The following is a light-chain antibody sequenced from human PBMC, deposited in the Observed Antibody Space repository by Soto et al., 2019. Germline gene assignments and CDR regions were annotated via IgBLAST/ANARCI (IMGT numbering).Light chain of an antibody. Sequence: DIHMTQSPSSLSASVGDRVTITCRASQAMSNYLAWYQQNPGKVPKLLIYAASSLQSGVPSRFNGSGSGTHFTLTISSLQPEDVATYYCQKYNGALWAFGQGTKVEIK. J-gene: IGKJ1*01. CDR3: QKYNGALWA. CDR1: QAMSNY. CDR2: AAS. V-gene: IGKV1-27*01.